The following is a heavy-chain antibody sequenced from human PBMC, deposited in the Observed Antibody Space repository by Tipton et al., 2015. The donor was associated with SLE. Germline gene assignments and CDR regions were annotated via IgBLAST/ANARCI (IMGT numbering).Heavy chain of an antibody. CDR2: LHHSGRS. D-gene: IGHD3-10*01. CDR3: ARRIGEAFEI. V-gene: IGHV4-38-2*02. CDR1: RYSISGGYY. J-gene: IGHJ3*02. Sequence: TLSLTCTVSRYSISGGYYWGWIRQPPGKGLEWIGCLHHSGRSYYSPSLKSRVSISLDTSKNQFSLKLSSVTAADTAVYYCARRIGEAFEIWGQGTMVSVSS.